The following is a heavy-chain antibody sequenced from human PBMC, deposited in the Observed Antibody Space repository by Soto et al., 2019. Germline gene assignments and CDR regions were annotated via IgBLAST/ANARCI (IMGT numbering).Heavy chain of an antibody. CDR2: ITPMFGTA. CDR3: AQALGSAVAGPGRFDL. CDR1: GGTFSRYA. Sequence: QVQLVQSGAEVKKPGSSVKVSCKASGGTFSRYALSWVRQAPGQGLEWMGGITPMFGTANYAQKFQGRVTPTADESTSTVHVELRRLTSEDTAVYSCAQALGSAVAGPGRFDLWGRGTLVIVSS. J-gene: IGHJ2*01. D-gene: IGHD6-19*01. V-gene: IGHV1-69*12.